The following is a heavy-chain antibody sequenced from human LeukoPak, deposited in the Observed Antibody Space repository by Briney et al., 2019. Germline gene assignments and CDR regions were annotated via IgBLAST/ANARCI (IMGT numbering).Heavy chain of an antibody. CDR1: GGSISSYY. CDR2: IYYIGST. Sequence: PSETLSLTCTVSGGSISSYYWSWIRQPPGKGLEWIGYIYYIGSTNYYPSLKSRVTISIDTSKNQFSLKLSSVTAADTAVYYCARDYAFDIWGQGTMVTVSS. J-gene: IGHJ3*02. V-gene: IGHV4-59*01. CDR3: ARDYAFDI.